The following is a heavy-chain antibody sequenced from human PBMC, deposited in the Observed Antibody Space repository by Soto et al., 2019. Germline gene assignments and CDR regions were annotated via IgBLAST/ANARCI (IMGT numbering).Heavy chain of an antibody. CDR3: ARGGPSGYYYYFDY. V-gene: IGHV4-39*01. CDR1: GGSISSGGYY. J-gene: IGHJ4*02. D-gene: IGHD3-22*01. Sequence: SETLSLTCAVSGGSISSGGYYWGWIRQPPGKGPEWIGSIYDSGSIFYNPSLKSRVTISVDTSKNQFSLDLHSVTAADTAVYYCARGGPSGYYYYFDYWGPGTLVTVSS. CDR2: IYDSGSI.